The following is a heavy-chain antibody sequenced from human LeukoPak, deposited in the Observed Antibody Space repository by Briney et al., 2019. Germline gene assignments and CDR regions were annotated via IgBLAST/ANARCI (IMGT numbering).Heavy chain of an antibody. CDR3: ARVPAQPATLGYYFDY. CDR2: ISAYNGNT. J-gene: IGHJ4*02. V-gene: IGHV1-18*01. CDR1: GYTFTSYG. D-gene: IGHD2-2*01. Sequence: ASVKVSCKASGYTFTSYGISWVRQAPGQGLEWMGWISAYNGNTNYAQKLQGRVTMTTDTSTSTAYMELRSLRSDDTAVYYCARVPAQPATLGYYFDYWGQGTLVTVSS.